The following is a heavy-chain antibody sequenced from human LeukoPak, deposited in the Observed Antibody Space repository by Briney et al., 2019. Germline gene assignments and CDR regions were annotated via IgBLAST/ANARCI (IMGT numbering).Heavy chain of an antibody. CDR2: ISSSGSTI. Sequence: GGSLRLSCAASGFTFSSYEMNWVRQAPGKGLEWVSYISSSGSTIYYADSVKGRFTISRDNSKNTLYLQMNSLRAEDTAVYYCARDVGQLSYADYWGQGTLVTVSS. CDR3: ARDVGQLSYADY. D-gene: IGHD2/OR15-2a*01. V-gene: IGHV3-48*03. CDR1: GFTFSSYE. J-gene: IGHJ4*02.